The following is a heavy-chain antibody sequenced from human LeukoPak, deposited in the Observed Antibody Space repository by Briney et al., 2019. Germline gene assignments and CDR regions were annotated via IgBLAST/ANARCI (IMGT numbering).Heavy chain of an antibody. V-gene: IGHV4-39*07. D-gene: IGHD5-18*01. CDR3: ARTRGAGYSYGFNYYYYMDV. J-gene: IGHJ6*03. Sequence: PSETLSLTCTVSGGSISSSSYFWGWIRQPRGKGLECIGTIYYSGTTYFNPSLKSQVTISIDTSKNQFSLRLSSVTAADTAVYYCARTRGAGYSYGFNYYYYMDVWGKGTTVTVSS. CDR1: GGSISSSSYF. CDR2: IYYSGTT.